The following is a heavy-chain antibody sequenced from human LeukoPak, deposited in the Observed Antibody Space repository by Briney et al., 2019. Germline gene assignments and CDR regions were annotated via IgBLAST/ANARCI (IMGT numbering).Heavy chain of an antibody. V-gene: IGHV3-48*01. D-gene: IGHD2-2*01. CDR3: ARDSSEMSYNYYYYYMDV. Sequence: GGSLRLSCAASGFTFSNYAMNWVRQAPGKGLEWVSYISSSSSAIFYADSVKGRFTISRDNAKNSLYLQMNSLRAEDTAVYYCARDSSEMSYNYYYYYMDVWGKGTTVTVSS. CDR1: GFTFSNYA. J-gene: IGHJ6*03. CDR2: ISSSSSAI.